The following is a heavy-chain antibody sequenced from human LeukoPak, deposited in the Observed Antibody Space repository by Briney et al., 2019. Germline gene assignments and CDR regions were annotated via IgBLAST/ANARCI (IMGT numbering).Heavy chain of an antibody. V-gene: IGHV4-4*07. CDR2: IYTSGST. Sequence: PSENLSLNCTVSGGSISSYYWTWIRQPAGKGLEWIGRIYTSGSTNYNPSLKSRVTMSVDTSNNQFSLNLSSVTAADTAVYYCARQMIAAGKNYYGMDVWGQGTTVTVSS. CDR1: GGSISSYY. D-gene: IGHD6-13*01. CDR3: ARQMIAAGKNYYGMDV. J-gene: IGHJ6*02.